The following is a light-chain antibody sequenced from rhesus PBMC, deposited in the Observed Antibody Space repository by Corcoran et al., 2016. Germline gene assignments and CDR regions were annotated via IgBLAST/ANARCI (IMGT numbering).Light chain of an antibody. CDR1: NRRIKY. Sequence: SSGLTQPPSVSVFPGQTASITCGLDNRRIKYVHWYQWKPPQAPVLVIFYNGERPSGSPERFSGSKSGNTATLTISGVEAGDEADYYCQVWDSSSDHALFGGGTRLSVL. J-gene: IGLJ2*01. V-gene: IGLV3-36*02. CDR3: QVWDSSSDHAL. CDR2: YNG.